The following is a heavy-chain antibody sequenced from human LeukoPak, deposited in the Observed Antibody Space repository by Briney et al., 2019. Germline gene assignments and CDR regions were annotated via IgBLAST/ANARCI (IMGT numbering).Heavy chain of an antibody. J-gene: IGHJ2*01. V-gene: IGHV4-34*01. D-gene: IGHD3-3*01. CDR3: ARGRYYDFCSGYSPRRATSRQTGYFDL. CDR2: INHSGST. CDR1: GGSISSYY. Sequence: SETLSLTCTVSGGSISSYYWSWIRQPPGKGLEWIGEINHSGSTNYNPSLKSRVTISVDTSKNQFSLKLSSVTAADTAVYYCARGRYYDFCSGYSPRRATSRQTGYFDLWGRGTLVTVSS.